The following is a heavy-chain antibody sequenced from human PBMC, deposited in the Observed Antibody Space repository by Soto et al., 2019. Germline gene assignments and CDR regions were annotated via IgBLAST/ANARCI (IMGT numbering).Heavy chain of an antibody. CDR2: ISGDTVNT. CDR3: AKDLYSGRFYNLLY. CDR1: GFTFSSYD. V-gene: IGHV3-23*01. D-gene: IGHD1-26*01. J-gene: IGHJ4*02. Sequence: GGSLRLSCAASGFTFSSYDMCWVRQAPGKGLQWVSTISGDTVNTYYEDSVKGRFTISRDNSKNTLYLQMSSLRAEDTAVYFCAKDLYSGRFYNLLYWGQGTLVTVSS.